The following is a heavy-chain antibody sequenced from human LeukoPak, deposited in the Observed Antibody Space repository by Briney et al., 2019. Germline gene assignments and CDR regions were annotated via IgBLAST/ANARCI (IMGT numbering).Heavy chain of an antibody. CDR3: AKDRPDIVVVPAAMGWFDP. V-gene: IGHV3-30-3*01. Sequence: SGGSLRLSCAASGFTFSSYAMHWVRQAPGKGLEWVAVISYDGSNKYYADSVKGRFTISRDNSKNTLYLQMNSLRAEDTAVYYCAKDRPDIVVVPAAMGWFDPWGQGTLVTVSS. J-gene: IGHJ5*02. CDR2: ISYDGSNK. CDR1: GFTFSSYA. D-gene: IGHD2-2*01.